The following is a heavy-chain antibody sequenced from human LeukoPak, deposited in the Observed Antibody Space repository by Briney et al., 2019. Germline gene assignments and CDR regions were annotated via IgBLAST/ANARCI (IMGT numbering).Heavy chain of an antibody. CDR3: ARGVGTDFDY. CDR1: GFTLSSNY. V-gene: IGHV3-53*01. CDR2: IYSGGST. D-gene: IGHD5-18*01. J-gene: IGHJ4*02. Sequence: GVSLRLSCAASGFTLSSNYMIWVRQAPGKGREGVSVIYSGGSTYYTDSVKGRFTISRDNSKNTLYLQMNSLRAEDTAVYYCARGVGTDFDYWGQGTLVTVSS.